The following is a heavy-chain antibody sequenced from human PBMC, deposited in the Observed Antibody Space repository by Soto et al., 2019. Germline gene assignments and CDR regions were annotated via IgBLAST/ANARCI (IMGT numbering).Heavy chain of an antibody. D-gene: IGHD4-4*01. J-gene: IGHJ4*02. CDR1: GFSLSTSGVG. CDR3: ARRPRYSIYVHY. CDR2: IYWNDDK. Sequence: QITLKESGPTLVKPTQTLTLTFTFSGFSLSTSGVGVGWIRQPPGKALEWLALIYWNDDKRYSPSLKSRLTIAKATSNNPVVLNMTNMDPVDTATYFSARRPRYSIYVHYWGQGTLVNVSS. V-gene: IGHV2-5*01.